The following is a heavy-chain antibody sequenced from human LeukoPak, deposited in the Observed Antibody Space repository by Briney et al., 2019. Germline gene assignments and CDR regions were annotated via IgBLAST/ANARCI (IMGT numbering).Heavy chain of an antibody. CDR2: INHSGSS. CDR3: ARYVYDSSGYYYYYYDMDV. J-gene: IGHJ6*03. V-gene: IGHV4-34*01. D-gene: IGHD3-22*01. CDR1: GGSFSGYY. Sequence: SETLSLTCAVYGGSFSGYYWSWIRQPPGKGLEWIGEINHSGSSNYNPSLKSRVTISVETSKNQFSLKLSSVTAADTAVYYCARYVYDSSGYYYYYYDMDVWGKGTTVTVSS.